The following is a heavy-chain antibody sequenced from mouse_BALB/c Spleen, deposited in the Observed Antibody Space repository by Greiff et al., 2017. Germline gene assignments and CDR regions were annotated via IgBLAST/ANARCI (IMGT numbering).Heavy chain of an antibody. Sequence: EVQLQESGPGLVKPSQSLSLTCSVTGYSITSGYYWNWIRQFPGNKLEWMGYISYDGSNNYNPSLKNRISITRDTSKNQFFLKLNSVTTEDTATYYCVSYDYAWFAYWGQGTLVTVSA. CDR3: VSYDYAWFAY. CDR2: ISYDGSN. CDR1: GYSITSGYY. V-gene: IGHV3-6*02. J-gene: IGHJ3*01. D-gene: IGHD2-4*01.